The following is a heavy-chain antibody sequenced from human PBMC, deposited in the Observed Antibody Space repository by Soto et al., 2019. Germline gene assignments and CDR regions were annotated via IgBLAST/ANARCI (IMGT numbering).Heavy chain of an antibody. Sequence: PGGSLRLSCAASGFTFSDSGMNWIRQAPGKGLEWISYISGSSGTIFFADSVKGRFTISRDNSKNTLYLQMNSLRAEDTAVYYCASVDGSGSYGYWGQGTLDTVSS. CDR2: ISGSSGTI. CDR1: GFTFSDSG. D-gene: IGHD3-10*01. J-gene: IGHJ4*02. V-gene: IGHV3-48*01. CDR3: ASVDGSGSYGY.